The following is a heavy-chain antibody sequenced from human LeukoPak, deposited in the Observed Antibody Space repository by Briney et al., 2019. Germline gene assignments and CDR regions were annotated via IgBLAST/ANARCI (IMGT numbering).Heavy chain of an antibody. CDR1: GGSISTHY. CDR3: AREVEMATQFDF. D-gene: IGHD5-24*01. J-gene: IGHJ4*02. V-gene: IGHV4-4*07. Sequence: SETLSLTCTVSGGSISTHYWSWIRQPAGKGLEWIGRISTTGSTNYNPSLKSRVTMSVDTSKNQFSLKLSSVTAADTAVYYCAREVEMATQFDFWGQRTLVTVSS. CDR2: ISTTGST.